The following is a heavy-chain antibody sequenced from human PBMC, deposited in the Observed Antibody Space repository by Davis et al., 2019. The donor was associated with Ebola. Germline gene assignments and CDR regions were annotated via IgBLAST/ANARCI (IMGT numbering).Heavy chain of an antibody. CDR3: ARDTYYDSSGYEPWDY. J-gene: IGHJ4*02. Sequence: GGSLRLSCAASGFTFSSYSMNWVRQAPGKGLEWVSSISSSSSYIYYADSVKGRFTISRDNAKNSLYLQMNSLRAEDTAVYYCARDTYYDSSGYEPWDYWGQGTLVTVSS. CDR1: GFTFSSYS. CDR2: ISSSSSYI. D-gene: IGHD3-22*01. V-gene: IGHV3-21*01.